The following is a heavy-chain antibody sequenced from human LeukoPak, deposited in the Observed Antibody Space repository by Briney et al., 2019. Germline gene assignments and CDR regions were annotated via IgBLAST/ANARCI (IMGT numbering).Heavy chain of an antibody. Sequence: GRSLRLSCAASGFTVSSNYMSWVRQAPGKGLEWVSTINYNGGNTYYADSVKGRFTISRDNSNNTLYLQMNSLRAEDTAVYFCAKVYVWNSYYFDYWGQRTLVTVSS. CDR3: AKVYVWNSYYFDY. J-gene: IGHJ4*02. CDR2: INYNGGNT. D-gene: IGHD1/OR15-1a*01. CDR1: GFTVSSNY. V-gene: IGHV3-23*01.